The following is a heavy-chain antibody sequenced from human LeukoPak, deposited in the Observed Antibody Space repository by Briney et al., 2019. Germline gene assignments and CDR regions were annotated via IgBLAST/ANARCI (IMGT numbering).Heavy chain of an antibody. D-gene: IGHD1-26*01. CDR1: GGTFSSYA. CDR3: TRDLGRGHLDP. V-gene: IGHV1-46*01. CDR2: INPSGGST. J-gene: IGHJ5*02. Sequence: ASVKVSCKASGGTFSSYAISWVRQAPGQGLEWMGIINPSGGSTSYAQKFQGRVTMTRDTSTSTVYMELSSLRSEDTAVYYCTRDLGRGHLDPWGQGTLVTVSS.